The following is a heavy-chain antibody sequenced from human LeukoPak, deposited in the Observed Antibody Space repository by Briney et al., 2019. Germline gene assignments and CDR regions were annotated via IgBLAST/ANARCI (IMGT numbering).Heavy chain of an antibody. Sequence: SETLSLTCAVYGGSFSGYYWSWIRQPPGKGLEWIGEINHSGSTNYNPSLKSRVTISVDTSKNQFSLKLSSVTAADTAVYYCARGLIRVRGALGWGQGTLVTVSS. CDR2: INHSGST. CDR1: GGSFSGYY. D-gene: IGHD3-10*01. J-gene: IGHJ4*02. CDR3: ARGLIRVRGALG. V-gene: IGHV4-34*01.